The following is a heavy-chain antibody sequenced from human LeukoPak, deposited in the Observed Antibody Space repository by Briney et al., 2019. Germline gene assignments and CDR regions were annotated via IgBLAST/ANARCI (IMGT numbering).Heavy chain of an antibody. CDR3: AKGPGRYCSGGSCYDSTNFDY. D-gene: IGHD2-15*01. J-gene: IGHJ4*02. V-gene: IGHV3-23*01. CDR1: GFTFSSYA. Sequence: GGSLRLSCAASGFTFSSYAMSWVRQAPGKGLEWVSAISGSGGSTYYADSVKGRFTISRDNSKNTLYLQVNSLRAEDTAVYYCAKGPGRYCSGGSCYDSTNFDYWGQGTLVTVSS. CDR2: ISGSGGST.